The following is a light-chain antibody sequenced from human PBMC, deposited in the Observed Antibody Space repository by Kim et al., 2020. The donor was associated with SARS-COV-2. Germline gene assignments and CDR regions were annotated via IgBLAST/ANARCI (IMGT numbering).Light chain of an antibody. CDR1: QSVSSS. CDR2: DAS. J-gene: IGKJ2*01. V-gene: IGKV3-11*01. CDR3: QQRSNWYT. Sequence: LSLSPGERATLSCRASQSVSSSLAWYQQNPGQAPRLLIYDASNRATGIPARFSGSGSGTDFTLTISSLEPEDFAVYYCQQRSNWYTFGQGTKLEI.